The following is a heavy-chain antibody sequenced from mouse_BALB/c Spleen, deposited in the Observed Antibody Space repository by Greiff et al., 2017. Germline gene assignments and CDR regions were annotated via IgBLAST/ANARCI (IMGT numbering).Heavy chain of an antibody. CDR2: IYPGDGDT. J-gene: IGHJ3*01. Sequence: VQLVESGAELVRPWSSVKISCKASGYAFSSYWMTWVKQRPGQGLEWIGQIYPGDGDTNYNGKFKGKSTLTADKSSSTAYMQLSSLTSEDSAVYFCASYDGYGDAYWGQGTMVTVSA. V-gene: IGHV1-80*01. D-gene: IGHD2-3*01. CDR1: GYAFSSYW. CDR3: ASYDGYGDAY.